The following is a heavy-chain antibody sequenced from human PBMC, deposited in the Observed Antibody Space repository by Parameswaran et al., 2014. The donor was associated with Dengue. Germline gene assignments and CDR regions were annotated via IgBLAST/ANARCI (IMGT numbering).Heavy chain of an antibody. V-gene: IGHV3-30*04. J-gene: IGHJ4*02. Sequence: VRQAPGRLEWVAVISYDGSNKYYADSVKGRFTISRDNSKNTLYLQMNSLRAEDTAVYYCARGYCSSTSCYPPGDYWGQGTLVTVSS. CDR3: ARGYCSSTSCYPPGDY. CDR2: ISYDGSNK. D-gene: IGHD2-2*01.